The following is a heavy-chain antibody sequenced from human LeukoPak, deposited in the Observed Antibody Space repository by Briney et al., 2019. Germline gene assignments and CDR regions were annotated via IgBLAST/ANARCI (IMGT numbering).Heavy chain of an antibody. V-gene: IGHV5-10-1*01. Sequence: GEFLKISCKGSGYSFTNYWITWGRQMPGKGVEWMGRIDPSDSYSNYSPSFQGHVTISADKSLSTAYLQWSSLKASDSAMYYCARLLLSRSGYYCMDVWGQGTTVTVSS. D-gene: IGHD6-6*01. J-gene: IGHJ6*02. CDR1: GYSFTNYW. CDR2: IDPSDSYS. CDR3: ARLLLSRSGYYCMDV.